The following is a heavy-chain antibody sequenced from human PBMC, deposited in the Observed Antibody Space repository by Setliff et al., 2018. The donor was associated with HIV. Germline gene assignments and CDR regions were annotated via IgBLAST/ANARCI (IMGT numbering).Heavy chain of an antibody. V-gene: IGHV4-34*10. CDR1: GFTFSDFY. Sequence: GSLRLSCAAYGFTFSDFYMSWVRQAPGKGLEWIGNVFHSGDTDYNPSLKSRITMSVETSENQFSLRLTSVTAADTAVYYCARRTIWGDAFDIWGQGTMVT. D-gene: IGHD3-3*01. CDR3: ARRTIWGDAFDI. J-gene: IGHJ3*02. CDR2: VFHSGDT.